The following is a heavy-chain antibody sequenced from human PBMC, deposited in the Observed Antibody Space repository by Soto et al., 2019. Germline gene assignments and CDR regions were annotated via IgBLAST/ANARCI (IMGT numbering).Heavy chain of an antibody. CDR2: ISAYNGNT. CDR3: ARDIVVVVAALSDTDAFDI. Sequence: ASVKVSCKASGYTFTSYGISWVRQAPGQGLEWMGWISAYNGNTNYAQKLQGRVTMTTDTSTSTAYMELRSLRSDDTAVYYCARDIVVVVAALSDTDAFDIWGQGTMVTVSS. V-gene: IGHV1-18*01. CDR1: GYTFTSYG. J-gene: IGHJ3*02. D-gene: IGHD2-15*01.